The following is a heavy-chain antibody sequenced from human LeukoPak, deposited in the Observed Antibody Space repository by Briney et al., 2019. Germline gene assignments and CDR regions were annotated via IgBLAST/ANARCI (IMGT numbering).Heavy chain of an antibody. CDR1: GGTLRSHI. J-gene: IGHJ5*02. CDR3: ARVNLRGSKYNWFDP. V-gene: IGHV1-69*08. Sequence: SVKVSCKTSGGTLRSHIFSWVRQAPGQGLEWMGSITPIIDSVKYGQRLEGRVTITTDKYTGTVYMELRSLRTEDAAIYYCARVNLRGSKYNWFDPWGQGTLVTVSS. CDR2: ITPIIDSV. D-gene: IGHD6-13*01.